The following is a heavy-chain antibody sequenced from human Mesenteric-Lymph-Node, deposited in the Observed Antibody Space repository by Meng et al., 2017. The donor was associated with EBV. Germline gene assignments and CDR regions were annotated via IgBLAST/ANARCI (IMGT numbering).Heavy chain of an antibody. CDR1: DGSVISSSDF. CDR2: IYYSVST. J-gene: IGHJ5*02. V-gene: IGHV4-39*07. CDR3: ARENPARGNWFDP. D-gene: IGHD3-10*01. Sequence: LQRSGHVLVKPSQTLSIPCTVADGSVISSSDFWGWIRQPPGKGLEWIGSIYYSVSTFYNPSLKSRVTISVDTSKNQFSLNLYSVTAADTAVYYCARENPARGNWFDPWGQGALVTVSS.